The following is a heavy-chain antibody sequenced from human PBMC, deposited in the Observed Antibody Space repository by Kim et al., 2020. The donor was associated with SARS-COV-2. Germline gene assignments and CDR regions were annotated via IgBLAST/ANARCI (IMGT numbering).Heavy chain of an antibody. CDR3: VRRDAPSGCCGHFNY. V-gene: IGHV3-23*01. D-gene: IGHD2-15*01. J-gene: IGHJ4*02. Sequence: ADSAKGRFTISRDNSKNTVYLEMNSLRDEDSAIYYCVRRDAPSGCCGHFNYWGQGTLVTVSS.